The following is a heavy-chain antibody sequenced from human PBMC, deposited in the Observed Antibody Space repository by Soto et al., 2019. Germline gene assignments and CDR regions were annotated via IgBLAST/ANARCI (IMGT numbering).Heavy chain of an antibody. D-gene: IGHD4-4*01. CDR2: ISRSGDTT. Sequence: EVQLLESGGGLVQPGGSLRLSCAASGFTFNNYAMSWVRQAPGRGLEWVSVISRSGDTTYYADSVRGRFTISRDNSKNTLFLQVHSLRAEDTALYYCVKGEHLTYTITTPFDYWGQGPLVTVSS. J-gene: IGHJ4*02. CDR3: VKGEHLTYTITTPFDY. V-gene: IGHV3-23*01. CDR1: GFTFNNYA.